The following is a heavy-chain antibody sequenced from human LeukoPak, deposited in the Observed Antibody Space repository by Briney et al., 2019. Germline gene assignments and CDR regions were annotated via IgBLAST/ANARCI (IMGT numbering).Heavy chain of an antibody. CDR2: VDPEDGET. J-gene: IGHJ4*02. D-gene: IGHD3-3*01. CDR3: ARVLRFLEWPFDY. CDR1: GYTFTDYY. V-gene: IGHV1-69-2*01. Sequence: ATVKISCKVSGYTFTDYYMHWVQQAPGKGLEWMGLVDPEDGETIYAEKFQGRVTITADTSTDTAYMELSSLRSEDTAVYYCARVLRFLEWPFDYWGQGTLSTVSS.